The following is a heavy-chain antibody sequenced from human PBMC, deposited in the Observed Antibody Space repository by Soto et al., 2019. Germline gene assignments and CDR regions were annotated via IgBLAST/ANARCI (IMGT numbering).Heavy chain of an antibody. J-gene: IGHJ3*02. CDR2: ISGSGGST. CDR3: AKETPTCSGGSCYPSRAFDI. D-gene: IGHD2-15*01. V-gene: IGHV3-23*01. CDR1: GFTFSSYA. Sequence: EVQLLESGGGLVQPGGSLRLSCAASGFTFSSYAMSWVRQAPGKGLEWVSAISGSGGSTYYADSVKGRFTISRDNSKNTLYLQMNSLRAEDTAVYYCAKETPTCSGGSCYPSRAFDIWGQGTMFTVSS.